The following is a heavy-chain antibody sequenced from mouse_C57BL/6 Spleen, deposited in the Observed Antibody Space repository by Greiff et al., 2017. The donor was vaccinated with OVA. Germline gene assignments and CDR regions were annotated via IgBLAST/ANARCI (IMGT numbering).Heavy chain of an antibody. V-gene: IGHV10-1*01. J-gene: IGHJ3*01. Sequence: DVHLVESGGGLVQPKGSLKLSCAASGFSFNTYAMNWVRQAPGKGLEWVARIRSKSNNYATSYADSVKDRITISRDDSESILYLQMNNLKTEDTAMYYCAGSSLFAYWGQGTLVTVSA. D-gene: IGHD1-1*01. CDR2: IRSKSNNYAT. CDR1: GFSFNTYA. CDR3: AGSSLFAY.